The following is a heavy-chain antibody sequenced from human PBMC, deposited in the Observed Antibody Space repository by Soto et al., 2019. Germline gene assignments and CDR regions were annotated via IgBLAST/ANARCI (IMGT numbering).Heavy chain of an antibody. CDR2: IYYSGST. D-gene: IGHD5-18*01. J-gene: IGHJ5*02. Sequence: SETLSLTCTVSGGSISSGDYYWSWIRQPPGKGLEWIGYIYYSGSTYYNPSLKSRVTISVDTSKNQFSLKLSSVTAADTAVYYCARAPPDTAMVDNWFDPWGQGTLVTVSS. CDR1: GGSISSGDYY. V-gene: IGHV4-30-4*01. CDR3: ARAPPDTAMVDNWFDP.